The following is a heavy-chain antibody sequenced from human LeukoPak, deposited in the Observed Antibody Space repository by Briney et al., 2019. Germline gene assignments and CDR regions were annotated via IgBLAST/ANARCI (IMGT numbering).Heavy chain of an antibody. Sequence: GGSLRLSCAASGFTFSTYWMSWVRQAPGKGLEWVANIKEDGSEKYYVDSVKGRFTISRDNAKNSLSLHLNSARDDDTAVSDCARARYSLAFWGQGTLVTVSS. CDR3: ARARYSLAF. V-gene: IGHV3-7*05. CDR2: IKEDGSEK. J-gene: IGHJ4*02. D-gene: IGHD6-13*01. CDR1: GFTFSTYW.